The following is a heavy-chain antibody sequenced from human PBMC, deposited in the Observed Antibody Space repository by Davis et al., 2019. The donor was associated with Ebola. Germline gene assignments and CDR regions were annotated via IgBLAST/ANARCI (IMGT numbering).Heavy chain of an antibody. CDR1: GGSFSGYY. CDR3: ARGGAYSSSVYYYYYGMDV. CDR2: INHSGST. J-gene: IGHJ6*02. Sequence: GSLRLSCAVYGGSFSGYYWSWIRQPPGKGLEWIGEINHSGSTNYNPSLKSRVTISVDTSKNQFSLKLSSVTAADTAVYYCARGGAYSSSVYYYYYGMDVWGQGTTVTVSS. V-gene: IGHV4-34*01. D-gene: IGHD6-13*01.